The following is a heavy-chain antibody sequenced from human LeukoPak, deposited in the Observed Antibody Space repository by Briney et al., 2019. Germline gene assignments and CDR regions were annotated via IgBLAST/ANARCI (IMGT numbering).Heavy chain of an antibody. Sequence: PGGSLRLSCAASGFTLSRYWMHWVRQAPGKGLVWVSHISRDGSYTNYADSVKGRFTISRDNSKNTLYLQMNSLRAEDTAIYYCAKKYSTGLDPWGQGTLVTVSS. D-gene: IGHD1-26*01. V-gene: IGHV3-74*01. CDR3: AKKYSTGLDP. CDR2: ISRDGSYT. CDR1: GFTLSRYW. J-gene: IGHJ5*02.